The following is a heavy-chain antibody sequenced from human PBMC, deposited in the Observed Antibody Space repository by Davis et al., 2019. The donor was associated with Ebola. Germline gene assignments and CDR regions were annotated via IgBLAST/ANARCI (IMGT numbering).Heavy chain of an antibody. CDR3: SRGGAVKFDS. CDR1: GITVSRNH. D-gene: IGHD4-17*01. V-gene: IGHV3-7*01. CDR2: IKQDGSEI. J-gene: IGHJ4*02. Sequence: GESLKTSCAASGITVSRNHMSWVRQAPGEGLEWVANIKQDGSEIHYVDSVKGRFTISRDNTKNSLYLQMNSLRDEDTALYYCSRGGAVKFDSWGQGTLVTVSS.